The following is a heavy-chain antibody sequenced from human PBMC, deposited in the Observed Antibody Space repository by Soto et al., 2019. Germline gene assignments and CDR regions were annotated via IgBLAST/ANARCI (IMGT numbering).Heavy chain of an antibody. CDR3: ARGGAAMVYGYGMDV. V-gene: IGHV1-69*13. CDR2: IIPIFGTA. J-gene: IGHJ6*02. Sequence: ASVKVSCKASGGTFSSYAISWVRQAPGQGLEWMGGIIPIFGTANYAQKFQGRVTITADESTSTAYMELSSLRSEDTAVYYCARGGAAMVYGYGMDVWGQGTTVTVSS. CDR1: GGTFSSYA. D-gene: IGHD5-18*01.